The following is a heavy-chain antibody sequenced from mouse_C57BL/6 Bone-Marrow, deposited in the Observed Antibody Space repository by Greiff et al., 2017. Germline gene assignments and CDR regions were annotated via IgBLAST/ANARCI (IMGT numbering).Heavy chain of an antibody. Sequence: VQLQQSGAELMKPGASVKLSCKATGYTFTGYWIEWVKHRPGPGLEWIGEILPGSGSTNYNEKFKGKATFTADTSSNPAYMQLSSLTTEDSAIYYCARDYDYAAWFAYWGQGTLVTVSA. V-gene: IGHV1-9*01. CDR2: ILPGSGST. CDR1: GYTFTGYW. J-gene: IGHJ3*01. D-gene: IGHD2-4*01. CDR3: ARDYDYAAWFAY.